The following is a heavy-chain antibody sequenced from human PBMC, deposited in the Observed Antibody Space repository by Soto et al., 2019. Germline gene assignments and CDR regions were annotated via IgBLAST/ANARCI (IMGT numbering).Heavy chain of an antibody. J-gene: IGHJ4*02. Sequence: PGESLKISCKGSGYSFTSYWIGWVRQMPGKGLEWMGIIYPGDSDTRYSPSFQGQVTISADKSISTAYLQWSSLKASDTAMYYCARQVPVVVAEYYFDYWGQGTLVTVSS. V-gene: IGHV5-51*01. CDR3: ARQVPVVVAEYYFDY. CDR2: IYPGDSDT. CDR1: GYSFTSYW. D-gene: IGHD3-22*01.